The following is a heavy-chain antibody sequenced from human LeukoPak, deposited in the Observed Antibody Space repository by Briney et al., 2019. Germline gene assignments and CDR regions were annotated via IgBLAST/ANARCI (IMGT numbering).Heavy chain of an antibody. CDR1: GFTFSSYG. D-gene: IGHD2-2*01. CDR2: IRYDGSNK. CDR3: AKDISSTITFDI. V-gene: IGHV3-30*02. J-gene: IGHJ3*02. Sequence: PGGSLRLSCAASGFTFSSYGMHWIRQAPGKGLEWVAFIRYDGSNKYYADSVKGRFTISRDNSKNTLYLQMNSLRAEDTALYYCAKDISSTITFDIWGQGTMVTVSS.